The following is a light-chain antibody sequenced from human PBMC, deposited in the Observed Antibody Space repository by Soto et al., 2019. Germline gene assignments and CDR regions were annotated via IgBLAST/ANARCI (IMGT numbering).Light chain of an antibody. Sequence: EILLTQSPGTLSLSPGERATLSCRASQSVRSSYLAWYQQKPGQAPRLLIYGASSRATGIPDRFSGSGSGTDFTLTINRLEPEDFAVYYCQQFGSSPLTFGGGTKVGIK. CDR1: QSVRSSY. CDR2: GAS. CDR3: QQFGSSPLT. V-gene: IGKV3-20*01. J-gene: IGKJ4*01.